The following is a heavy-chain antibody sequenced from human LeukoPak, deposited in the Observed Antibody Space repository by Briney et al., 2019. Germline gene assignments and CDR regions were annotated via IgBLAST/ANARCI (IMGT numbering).Heavy chain of an antibody. D-gene: IGHD1-1*01. CDR2: ISPNSGT. V-gene: IGHV1-2*02. CDR1: GHTFTDYY. J-gene: IGHJ4*02. CDR3: ARNRWMDY. Sequence: ASVKVSCKASGHTFTDYYMHWVRQAPGQGLEWMGWISPNSGTNYAQKFQGRVTMTRDTSISTAYMELTRLTSDDTAVYYCARNRWMDYWGQGTLVTVSS.